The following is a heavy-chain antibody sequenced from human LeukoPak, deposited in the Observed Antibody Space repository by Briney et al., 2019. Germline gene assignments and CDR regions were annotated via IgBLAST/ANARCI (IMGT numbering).Heavy chain of an antibody. CDR1: GYTFTSYG. D-gene: IGHD4-17*01. CDR3: ARAGGCQLTTVKNY. V-gene: IGHV1-18*01. CDR2: ISAYNGNT. Sequence: ASVKVSCTASGYTFTSYGISWVRQAPGQGLEWMGWISAYNGNTNYAQKLQGRVTMTTDTSTSTAYMELRSLRSDDTAVYYCARAGGCQLTTVKNYWGQGTLVTVSS. J-gene: IGHJ4*02.